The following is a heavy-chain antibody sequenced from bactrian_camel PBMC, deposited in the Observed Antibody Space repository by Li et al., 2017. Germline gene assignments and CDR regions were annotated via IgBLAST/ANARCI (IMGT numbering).Heavy chain of an antibody. J-gene: IGHJ4*01. Sequence: HVQLVESGGGSVQSGGSLRLSCAASACFYRSSCMGWFRQAPGKEREGVATINRDGDIKYADAVKDRFTISKDNAKNTLYLQMNSLSPEDTGMYYCAARAPPDTWWGEWYEYSYRGQGTQVTVS. CDR2: INRDGDI. CDR3: AARAPPDTWWGEWYEYSY. CDR1: ACFYRSSC. D-gene: IGHD5*01. V-gene: IGHV3S53*01.